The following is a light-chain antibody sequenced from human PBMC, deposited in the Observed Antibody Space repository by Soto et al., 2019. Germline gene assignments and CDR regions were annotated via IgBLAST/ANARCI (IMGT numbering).Light chain of an antibody. Sequence: DIQMTQSPCSLSSSAGDRATITCRASPSINNYLSWYQQKTGKDPHMLIFGASTLQSGVPSRFSGSASGTDSNLTISSLQTEDWATYEGLQKYRTTLTFGEGTKVDIK. CDR2: GAS. J-gene: IGKJ4*01. CDR1: PSINNY. V-gene: IGKV1-39*01. CDR3: LQKYRTTLT.